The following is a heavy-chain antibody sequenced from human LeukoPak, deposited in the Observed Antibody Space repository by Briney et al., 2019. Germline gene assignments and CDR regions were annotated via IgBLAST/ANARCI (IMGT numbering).Heavy chain of an antibody. D-gene: IGHD3-10*01. CDR2: ISAYNGNT. Sequence: ASVKVSFKGAGSAFTSYGFSWVRQPPAPGIEWVGFISAYNGNTTNAHKVQGRVTMTTDRSTSKTSMELQRQRSDDTAVYYCARDPPASYGSGSHIDYWGQGTLVTVSS. V-gene: IGHV1-18*01. J-gene: IGHJ4*02. CDR1: GSAFTSYG. CDR3: ARDPPASYGSGSHIDY.